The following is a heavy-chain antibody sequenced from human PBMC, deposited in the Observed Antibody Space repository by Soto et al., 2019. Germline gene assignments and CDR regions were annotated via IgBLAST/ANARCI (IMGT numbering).Heavy chain of an antibody. J-gene: IGHJ5*02. CDR2: IYYSGST. CDR1: GDSISSGDYY. V-gene: IGHV4-30-4*01. CDR3: ARDLPYCSGGSCYSYWFDP. Sequence: PSETLSLTCTVSGDSISSGDYYWSWIRQPPGKGLEWIGYIYYSGSTYYNPSLKSRVTISVDTSKNQFSLKPSSVTAADTAVYYCARDLPYCSGGSCYSYWFDPWGQGTLVTVSS. D-gene: IGHD2-15*01.